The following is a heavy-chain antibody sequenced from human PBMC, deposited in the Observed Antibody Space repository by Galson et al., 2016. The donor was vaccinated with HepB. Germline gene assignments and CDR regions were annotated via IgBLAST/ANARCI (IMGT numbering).Heavy chain of an antibody. V-gene: IGHV3-74*01. CDR1: GFAFGSHW. CDR3: GRDHSVVLTTAYNWFDP. Sequence: LRLSCAASGFAFGSHWMHWVRQVPGKGLVWVSRINSDGTISNYADSVKGRFTISRDNAENTLYLQMNSLRVEDTAVYYCGRDHSVVLTTAYNWFDPWGQGTLVTVSS. D-gene: IGHD4-23*01. J-gene: IGHJ5*02. CDR2: INSDGTIS.